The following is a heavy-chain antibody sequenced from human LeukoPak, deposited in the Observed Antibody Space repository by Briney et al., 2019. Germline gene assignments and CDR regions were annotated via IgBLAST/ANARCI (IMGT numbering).Heavy chain of an antibody. J-gene: IGHJ6*03. CDR3: ARDSSSWYGGYYYYMDV. V-gene: IGHV4-39*07. CDR1: GGSISSSSYY. Sequence: SETLSLTCTVSGGSISSSSYYWGWIRQPPGKGLEWIGSIYYSGSTYYNPSLKSRVTISVDTSKNQFSLKLSSVTAADTAVYYCARDSSSWYGGYYYYMDVWGKGTTVTVSS. D-gene: IGHD6-13*01. CDR2: IYYSGST.